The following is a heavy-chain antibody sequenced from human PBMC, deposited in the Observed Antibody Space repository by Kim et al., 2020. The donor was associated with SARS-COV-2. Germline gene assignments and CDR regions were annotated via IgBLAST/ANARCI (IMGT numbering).Heavy chain of an antibody. V-gene: IGHV3-49*03. CDR3: TRDHNPWDDSSGYGPDY. CDR1: GFTFGDYA. CDR2: IRSKAYGGTT. D-gene: IGHD3-22*01. Sequence: GGSLRLSCTASGFTFGDYAMSWFRQAPGKGLEWVGFIRSKAYGGTTEYAASVKGRFTISRDDSKSIAYLQMNSLKTEDTAVYYCTRDHNPWDDSSGYGPDYWGQGTLVTVSS. J-gene: IGHJ4*02.